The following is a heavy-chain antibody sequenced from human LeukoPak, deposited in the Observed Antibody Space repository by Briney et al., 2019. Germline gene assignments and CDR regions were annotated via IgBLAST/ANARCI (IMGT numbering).Heavy chain of an antibody. CDR1: GDSVSSAGPS. J-gene: IGHJ4*02. CDR3: ARGYYNSSGYLVDY. V-gene: IGHV4-30-2*01. Sequence: SETLSLTCDVSGDSVSSAGPSWSWIRQPPGKGLEWIGYIYHSGSPYYNPTLKSRVAISVDRSKNQFSLRLSSVTAADTAVYYCARGYYNSSGYLVDYWGQGALVTVSS. D-gene: IGHD3-22*01. CDR2: IYHSGSP.